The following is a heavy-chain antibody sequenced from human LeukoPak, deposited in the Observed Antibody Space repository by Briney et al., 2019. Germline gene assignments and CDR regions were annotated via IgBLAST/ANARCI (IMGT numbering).Heavy chain of an antibody. V-gene: IGHV3-74*01. D-gene: IGHD2-15*01. CDR3: ARVDPTLGYCSGGSCHTFDY. CDR2: INSDGSST. Sequence: GGSLRLSCAVSGFTFSSYWMHWVRQAPGKGLVWVSRINSDGSSTSYADSVKGRFTISRDNAKNTLYLQMNSLRAEDTAVYYCARVDPTLGYCSGGSCHTFDYWGQGTLVTVSS. CDR1: GFTFSSYW. J-gene: IGHJ4*02.